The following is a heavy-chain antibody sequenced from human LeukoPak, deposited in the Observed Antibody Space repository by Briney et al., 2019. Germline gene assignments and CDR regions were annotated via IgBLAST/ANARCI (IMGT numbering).Heavy chain of an antibody. J-gene: IGHJ3*02. Sequence: SVKVSCKASGGTFSSYAISWVRQAPGQGLEWMGGIIPIFGTANYAQKFQGRVTITADESTSTAYMELSSLRSEDTVVYYCARVRWELGAFDIWGQGTMVTVSS. CDR2: IIPIFGTA. CDR3: ARVRWELGAFDI. D-gene: IGHD1-26*01. CDR1: GGTFSSYA. V-gene: IGHV1-69*13.